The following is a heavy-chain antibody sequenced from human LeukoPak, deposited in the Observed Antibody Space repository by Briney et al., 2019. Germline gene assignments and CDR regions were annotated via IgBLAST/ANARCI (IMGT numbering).Heavy chain of an antibody. V-gene: IGHV3-30*01. J-gene: IGHJ6*03. CDR2: ISYDGSNK. CDR1: GFTFSSYA. Sequence: GSPLRLSCAASGFTFSSYAMHWVRQAPGTGLEWVAVISYDGSNKYYADSVKGRFTISRDNSKNTLYLQMNSLRAEDTAVYYCAREGVRTVTTYMNYYYYYMDVWGKGTTVTVSS. D-gene: IGHD4-11*01. CDR3: AREGVRTVTTYMNYYYYYMDV.